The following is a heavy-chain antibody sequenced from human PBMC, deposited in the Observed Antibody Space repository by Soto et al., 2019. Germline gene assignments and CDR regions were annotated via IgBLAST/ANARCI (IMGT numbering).Heavy chain of an antibody. CDR3: AKDSPSYTTSPFYFGS. D-gene: IGHD2-2*02. V-gene: IGHV3-23*01. Sequence: GGSLSLSCAAFGFDFNKYAMTWVRQAPGKGLQWVSSITSNGDSTYYADSVKGRFTTSRDNSKNTLYLQMNSLRADDTAVFYCAKDSPSYTTSPFYFGSWGQGTLVPVSS. J-gene: IGHJ4*02. CDR2: ITSNGDST. CDR1: GFDFNKYA.